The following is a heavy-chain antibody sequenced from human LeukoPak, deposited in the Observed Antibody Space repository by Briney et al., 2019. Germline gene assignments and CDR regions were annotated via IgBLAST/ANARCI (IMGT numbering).Heavy chain of an antibody. D-gene: IGHD6-13*01. Sequence: GGSLRLSWAASGFTFSNNWMSWVRPAPGKGLEWVANIKQDGSEKYYVDSVKGRFTISRDNAKNSLYLQMNSLRAEDTAVYYCARVAYSGSWYNWFDPWGQGTLVTVS. J-gene: IGHJ5*02. V-gene: IGHV3-7*01. CDR2: IKQDGSEK. CDR3: ARVAYSGSWYNWFDP. CDR1: GFTFSNNW.